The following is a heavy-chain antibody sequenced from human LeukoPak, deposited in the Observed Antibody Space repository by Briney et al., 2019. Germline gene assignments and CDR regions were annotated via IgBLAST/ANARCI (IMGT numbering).Heavy chain of an antibody. CDR3: ATEINAGVQLERNWWYFDL. CDR2: IIPILGIA. J-gene: IGHJ2*01. D-gene: IGHD1-1*01. CDR1: GGTFSSYT. Sequence: SVKVSCKASGGTFSSYTISWVRQAPGQGLEWVGRIIPILGIANYAQKFQGRVTITADKSTSTAYMELSSLRSEDTAVYYCATEINAGVQLERNWWYFDLWGRGTLVTVSS. V-gene: IGHV1-69*04.